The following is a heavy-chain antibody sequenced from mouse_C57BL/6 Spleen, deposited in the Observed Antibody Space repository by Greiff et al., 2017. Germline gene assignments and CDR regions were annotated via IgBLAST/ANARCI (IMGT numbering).Heavy chain of an antibody. CDR3: ARDPSWYFDV. CDR1: GYSITSGYY. Sequence: DVQLQESGPGLVKPSQSLSLTCSVTGYSITSGYYWNWIRQFPGNKLEWMGYISYDGSNNYNPSLKNRISITRDTSKNQFFLKLNSVTTEDTATYYCARDPSWYFDVWGTGTTVTVSS. V-gene: IGHV3-6*01. CDR2: ISYDGSN. J-gene: IGHJ1*03.